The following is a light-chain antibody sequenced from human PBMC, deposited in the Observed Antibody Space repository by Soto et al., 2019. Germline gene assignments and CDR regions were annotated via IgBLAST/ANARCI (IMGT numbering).Light chain of an antibody. V-gene: IGKV3-20*01. Sequence: TLSLSPGERATLSCRASLSVNSNYLAWYQQKPGLAPRLLIYAASSRATGIPDRFNGSGSGTDFSLTITRLEPEDFAVYSFQQYGSSPLTFGGGTKVDIK. CDR2: AAS. J-gene: IGKJ4*01. CDR1: LSVNSNY. CDR3: QQYGSSPLT.